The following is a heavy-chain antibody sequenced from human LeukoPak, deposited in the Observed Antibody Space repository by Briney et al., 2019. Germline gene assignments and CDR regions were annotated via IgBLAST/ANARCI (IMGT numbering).Heavy chain of an antibody. CDR2: INPNSGDT. CDR3: ARAQYYYPHHYYVY. CDR1: GYTFTGYF. D-gene: IGHD3-10*01. Sequence: ASVKVSCKASGYTFTGYFMNWVRQAPGRGLEWMGWINPNSGDTTYAQKFQGRVTMTRDTSISTAYMELGRLRSDDTAVYYCARAQYYYPHHYYVYWGQGTLVTVSS. J-gene: IGHJ4*02. V-gene: IGHV1-2*02.